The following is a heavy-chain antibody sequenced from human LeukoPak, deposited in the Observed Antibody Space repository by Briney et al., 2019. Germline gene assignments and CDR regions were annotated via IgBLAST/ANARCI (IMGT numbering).Heavy chain of an antibody. CDR3: AKGRAAAGNGLDY. CDR2: INSDGSST. V-gene: IGHV3-74*01. D-gene: IGHD6-13*01. Sequence: GGSLRLSCAASGFTFSSYWMHWVRQAPGKGLVWISRINSDGSSTSYADSVKGRFTISRDNAKNTLYLQMNSLRAEDTAVYYCAKGRAAAGNGLDYWGQGTLVTVSS. CDR1: GFTFSSYW. J-gene: IGHJ4*02.